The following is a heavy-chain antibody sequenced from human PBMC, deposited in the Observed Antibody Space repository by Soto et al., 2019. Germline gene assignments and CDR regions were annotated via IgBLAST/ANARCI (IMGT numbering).Heavy chain of an antibody. Sequence: GGSLRLSCAASGFTFSSYAMSWVRQAPGKGLEWVSAISGSGGSTYYADTVKGRFTISRDNSKNTLYLQMNSLRAEDTAVYYCAKGPTYTVTTYYWGQGTLVTVSS. D-gene: IGHD4-17*01. J-gene: IGHJ4*02. V-gene: IGHV3-23*01. CDR3: AKGPTYTVTTYY. CDR1: GFTFSSYA. CDR2: ISGSGGST.